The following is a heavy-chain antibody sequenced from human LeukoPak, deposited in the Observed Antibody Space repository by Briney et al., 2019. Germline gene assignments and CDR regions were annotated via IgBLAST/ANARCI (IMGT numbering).Heavy chain of an antibody. V-gene: IGHV3-30*03. CDR3: ARGRWSSGYYYANFDYYYGMDV. D-gene: IGHD3-22*01. CDR2: ISYDGSNK. Sequence: PGGSLRLSCVASGFSFSSYGMHWVRQAPGKGLEWVAVISYDGSNKYYADSVKGRFTISRDNSKNTLYLQMNSLRAEDTAVYYCARGRWSSGYYYANFDYYYGMDVWGQGTTVTVSS. J-gene: IGHJ6*02. CDR1: GFSFSSYG.